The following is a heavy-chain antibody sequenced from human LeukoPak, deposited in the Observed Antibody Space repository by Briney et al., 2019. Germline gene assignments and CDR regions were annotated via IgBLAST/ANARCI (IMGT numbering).Heavy chain of an antibody. V-gene: IGHV1-46*01. CDR1: GYTFTSYW. D-gene: IGHD6-13*01. CDR2: INPDGGST. Sequence: GASVKVSCKASGYTFTSYWIQWVRQAPGQGLEWMGLINPDGGSTAYAHRFQGRVTMTRDTSTSTVYMDLSSLRSEDTVVYYCARAPRNSSTMLDYWGQGTLVTVSS. J-gene: IGHJ4*02. CDR3: ARAPRNSSTMLDY.